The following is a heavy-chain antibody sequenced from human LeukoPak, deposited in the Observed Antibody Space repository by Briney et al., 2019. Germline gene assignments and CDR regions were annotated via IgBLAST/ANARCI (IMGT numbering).Heavy chain of an antibody. CDR2: ISSSGSTI. V-gene: IGHV3-11*04. Sequence: GGSLRLSCAASGFTFSDYYMSWVRQAPGKGLEWGSYISSSGSTIYYADSVKGRFTISRDNAKNSLYLQMNSLRAEDTAVNYCARDVAADIWLSDIWGQGTMVTVSS. CDR1: GFTFSDYY. CDR3: ARDVAADIWLSDI. J-gene: IGHJ3*02. D-gene: IGHD6-13*01.